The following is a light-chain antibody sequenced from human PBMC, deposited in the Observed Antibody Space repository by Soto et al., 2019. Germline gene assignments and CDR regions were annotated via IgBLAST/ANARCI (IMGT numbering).Light chain of an antibody. J-gene: IGLJ3*02. Sequence: QSVLTQPPSASGTPGQRVTFSCSGSSSNIGSTSVYWYQQLPGTAPKLLIYSNNRRPSGVPDRLSGSKSGTSASLAISGLKSEDETDYYCAAWDNSLSGWVFGGGTKVTVL. CDR2: SNN. V-gene: IGLV1-47*02. CDR1: SSNIGSTS. CDR3: AAWDNSLSGWV.